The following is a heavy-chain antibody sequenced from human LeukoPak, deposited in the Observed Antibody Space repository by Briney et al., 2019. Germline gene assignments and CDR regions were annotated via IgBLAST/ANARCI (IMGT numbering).Heavy chain of an antibody. CDR1: GFTFNTYA. D-gene: IGHD3-10*01. V-gene: IGHV3-23*01. CDR2: ISGSGGST. Sequence: KSGGSLRLSCAASGFTFNTYAMSWVRQAPGKGLEWVSAISGSGGSTYYADSVKGRFTISRDNSKNTLYLQMNSLRAEDTAVYYCAKDVTYYGSGSYSHWGQGTLVTVSS. CDR3: AKDVTYYGSGSYSH. J-gene: IGHJ4*02.